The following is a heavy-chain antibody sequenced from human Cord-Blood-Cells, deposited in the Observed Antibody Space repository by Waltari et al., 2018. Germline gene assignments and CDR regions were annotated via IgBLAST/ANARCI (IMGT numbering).Heavy chain of an antibody. V-gene: IGHV4-59*01. CDR2: IYYSGST. Sequence: QVQLQESGPGLVTPSETLSLTCTVSAGSIRSYYCSWIRPPPGKGLEWIGYIYYSGSTNYNPSLKSRVTISVDTSKNQFSLKLSSVTAADTAVYYCARSSRYYYGSGSPYFDYWGQGTLVTVSS. D-gene: IGHD3-10*01. CDR1: AGSIRSYY. J-gene: IGHJ4*02. CDR3: ARSSRYYYGSGSPYFDY.